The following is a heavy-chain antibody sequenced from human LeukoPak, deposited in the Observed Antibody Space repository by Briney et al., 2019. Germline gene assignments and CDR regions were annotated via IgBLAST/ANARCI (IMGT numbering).Heavy chain of an antibody. CDR3: ASQYYYDSSGYYYVGSLDY. CDR2: IIPIFGTA. V-gene: IGHV1-69*13. J-gene: IGHJ4*02. CDR1: GGTFSSYA. Sequence: ASVKVSCKASGGTFSSYAISWVRQAPGQGLEWMGGIIPIFGTANYAQKFQGGVTITADESTSTAYMELSSLRSEDTAVYYCASQYYYDSSGYYYVGSLDYWGQGTLVTVSS. D-gene: IGHD3-22*01.